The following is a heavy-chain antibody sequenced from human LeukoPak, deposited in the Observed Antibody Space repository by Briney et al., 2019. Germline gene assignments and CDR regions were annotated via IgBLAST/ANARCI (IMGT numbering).Heavy chain of an antibody. CDR2: INPGGSNM. CDR1: GFSFSSYW. CDR3: VSGFLQWLY. J-gene: IGHJ4*02. Sequence: GGFLRLSCAASGFSFSSYWMSWVRQAPGKGLEWVANINPGGSNMLYVDSVKGRFTISRDNAKNSLYLQMNNLRAEDTAVYFCVSGFLQWLYWGQGTLVTVSS. V-gene: IGHV3-7*01. D-gene: IGHD3-3*01.